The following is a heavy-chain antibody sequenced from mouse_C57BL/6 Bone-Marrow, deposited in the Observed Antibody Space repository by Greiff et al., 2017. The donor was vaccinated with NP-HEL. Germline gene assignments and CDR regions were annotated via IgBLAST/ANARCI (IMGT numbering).Heavy chain of an antibody. CDR3: TRGRVWFAY. J-gene: IGHJ3*01. CDR2: IDPENGDT. CDR1: GFNIKDDY. Sequence: VQLQQSGAELVRPGASVKLSCTASGFNIKDDYMHWVKQRPEQGLEWIGWIDPENGDTEYASKFQGKATITADTSSNTAYLQLSSLTSEDTAVYYCTRGRVWFAYWGQGTLVTVSA. D-gene: IGHD3-3*01. V-gene: IGHV14-4*01.